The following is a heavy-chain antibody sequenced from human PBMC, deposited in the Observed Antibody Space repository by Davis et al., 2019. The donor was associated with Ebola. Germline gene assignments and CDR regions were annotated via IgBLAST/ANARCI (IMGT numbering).Heavy chain of an antibody. CDR3: ASLRRTITGMDDGFDI. Sequence: GESLKISCKASGYTFTRYWIVWLRQMPGKGLEWMGIIYPGDSDTRYSPSFRGQVTISADKSMKTAFLQWSSLKASDSGMYYCASLRRTITGMDDGFDIWGQGTMVTVSS. D-gene: IGHD2-8*02. V-gene: IGHV5-51*01. J-gene: IGHJ3*02. CDR2: IYPGDSDT. CDR1: GYTFTRYW.